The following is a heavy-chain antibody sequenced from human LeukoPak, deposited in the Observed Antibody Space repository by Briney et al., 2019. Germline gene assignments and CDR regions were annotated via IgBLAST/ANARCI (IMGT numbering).Heavy chain of an antibody. D-gene: IGHD6-13*01. CDR3: ARGRIAAAAHRAFDI. J-gene: IGHJ3*02. CDR1: GGSISSGSYY. Sequence: PSETLSLTCTVSGGSISSGSYYWSWIRQPAGKGLEWIGRIYTSGSTNYNPSLKSRVTISVDTSKNQFSLKLSSVTAADTAVYYCARGRIAAAAHRAFDIWGQGTMVTVSS. CDR2: IYTSGST. V-gene: IGHV4-61*02.